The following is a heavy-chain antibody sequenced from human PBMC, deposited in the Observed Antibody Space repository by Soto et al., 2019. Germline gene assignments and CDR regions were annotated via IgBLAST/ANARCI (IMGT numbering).Heavy chain of an antibody. CDR1: GYTFTNYY. CDR2: ISPSGGA. V-gene: IGHV1-46*01. Sequence: QVQLVKSGAEVKKPGASVKVSCKASGYTFTNYYMHWVRQAPGQGLEWMGIISPSGGATYAQDFQDRVTLTRDTATSTAYMELTGLTSKDAAVYFCARDGSSAWLTWLDPWGQGTLVTVSS. D-gene: IGHD6-19*01. CDR3: ARDGSSAWLTWLDP. J-gene: IGHJ5*02.